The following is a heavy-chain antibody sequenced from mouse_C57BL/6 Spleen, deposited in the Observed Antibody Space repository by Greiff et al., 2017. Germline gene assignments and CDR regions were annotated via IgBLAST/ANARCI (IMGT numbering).Heavy chain of an antibody. V-gene: IGHV1-82*01. CDR3: GREREYGFGY. Sequence: QVQLQQSGPELVKPGASVKISCKASGYAFSSSWMNWVKQRPGKGLEWIGRIYPGDGDTNYNGKFKGKATLTADKSSSTAYMQLSSLTSEDSAVYFCGREREYGFGYWGQGTTLTVSS. J-gene: IGHJ2*01. CDR1: GYAFSSSW. D-gene: IGHD1-1*02. CDR2: IYPGDGDT.